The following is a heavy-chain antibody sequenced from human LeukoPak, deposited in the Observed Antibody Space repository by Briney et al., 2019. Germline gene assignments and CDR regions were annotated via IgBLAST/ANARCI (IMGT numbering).Heavy chain of an antibody. V-gene: IGHV4-31*03. J-gene: IGHJ2*01. CDR1: GGSISSGGYY. Sequence: PSETLSLTCTVSGGSISSGGYYWSWIRQHPGKGLEWIGYIYYSGSTYYNPSLKSRVTISVDTSKNQFSLKLSSVTAADTAVYYCARLPKRDSRVFDLWGRGTLVTVSS. D-gene: IGHD3-10*01. CDR3: ARLPKRDSRVFDL. CDR2: IYYSGST.